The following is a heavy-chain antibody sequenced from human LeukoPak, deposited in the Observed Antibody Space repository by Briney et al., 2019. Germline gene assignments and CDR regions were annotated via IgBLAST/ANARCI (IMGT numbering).Heavy chain of an antibody. V-gene: IGHV3-33*06. D-gene: IGHD3-9*01. CDR3: AKERSRIDMLTGYYALGILDY. Sequence: GRSLRLSCAASGFTFSSYGMHWVRQAPGKGLEWVAVIWYDGSNKYYADSVKGRFTISRDNSKNTLYLQMNSLRAEDTAVYYSAKERSRIDMLTGYYALGILDYWGQGALVTVSS. CDR2: IWYDGSNK. J-gene: IGHJ4*02. CDR1: GFTFSSYG.